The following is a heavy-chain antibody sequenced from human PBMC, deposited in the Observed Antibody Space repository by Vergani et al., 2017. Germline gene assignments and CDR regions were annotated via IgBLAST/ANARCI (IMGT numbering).Heavy chain of an antibody. D-gene: IGHD5-12*01. CDR3: ARGSSGYDYFRPHYYYGMDV. CDR2: IYTSGST. CDR1: GGSISSYY. J-gene: IGHJ6*02. V-gene: IGHV4-4*09. Sequence: QVQLQQWGAGLLKPSETLSLTCTVSGGSISSYYWSWIRQPPGKGLEWIGYIYTSGSTNYNPSLKSRVTISVDTSKNQFSLKLSSVTAADTAVYYCARGSSGYDYFRPHYYYGMDVWGQGTTVTVSS.